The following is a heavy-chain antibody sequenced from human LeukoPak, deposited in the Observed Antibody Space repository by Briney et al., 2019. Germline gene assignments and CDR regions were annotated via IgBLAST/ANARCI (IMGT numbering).Heavy chain of an antibody. J-gene: IGHJ4*02. CDR3: ARGLSSSWYRSERSHHHNHRYFDY. CDR2: INHSGST. Sequence: SETLSLTCAVYGGSFSGYYWSWIRQPPGKGLEWIGEINHSGSTNYNPSLKSRVTISVDTSKNQFSLKLSSVTAADTAVHYCARGLSSSWYRSERSHHHNHRYFDYWGQGTLVTVSS. D-gene: IGHD6-13*01. CDR1: GGSFSGYY. V-gene: IGHV4-34*01.